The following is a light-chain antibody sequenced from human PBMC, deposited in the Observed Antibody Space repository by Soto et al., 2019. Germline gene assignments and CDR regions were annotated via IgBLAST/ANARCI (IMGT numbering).Light chain of an antibody. CDR2: DVS. CDR1: SSDVGDYDY. Sequence: QSALTQPASVSGSPGQSITISCTGTSSDVGDYDYVSWYQQHPGKAPKLMFYDVSNRPSGVSNRFSGSKSGNTASLTISGLQAEYEGDYYCSAYTSSGTLVLFGGGTKVTVL. V-gene: IGLV2-14*01. CDR3: SAYTSSGTLVL. J-gene: IGLJ2*01.